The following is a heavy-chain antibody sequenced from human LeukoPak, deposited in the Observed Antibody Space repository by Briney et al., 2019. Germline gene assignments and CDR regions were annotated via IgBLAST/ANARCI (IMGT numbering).Heavy chain of an antibody. Sequence: GGSLRLSCAASGFTFSSYSMNWVRQAPGKGLEWVSSISSSSSYIYYADSVKGRFTISRDNAKKSLYLQLNSLRAEDTAVYYCARDQHYHDSSGYYYYFDTWGRGTLVTVSS. CDR3: ARDQHYHDSSGYYYYFDT. V-gene: IGHV3-21*01. D-gene: IGHD3-22*01. CDR2: ISSSSSYI. J-gene: IGHJ4*02. CDR1: GFTFSSYS.